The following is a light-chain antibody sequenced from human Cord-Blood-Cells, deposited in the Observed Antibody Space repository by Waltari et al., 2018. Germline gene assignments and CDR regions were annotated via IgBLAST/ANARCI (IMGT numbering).Light chain of an antibody. J-gene: IGKJ4*01. Sequence: EIVMTQSPATLSVSPAETATLSCRASQSVSSNLAWYQHKPGQAPRRLSYGASTRATGIPARFSGSGSGTECTLTISSLQSEDFAVYCCQQYNNWPLTSGGGTKVEI. CDR3: QQYNNWPLT. CDR1: QSVSSN. V-gene: IGKV3-15*01. CDR2: GAS.